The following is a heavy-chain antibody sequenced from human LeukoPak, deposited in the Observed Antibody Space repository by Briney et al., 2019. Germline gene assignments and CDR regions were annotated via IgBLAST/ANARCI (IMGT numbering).Heavy chain of an antibody. CDR2: IYYSGST. CDR3: ARADSSGYYRIDYFHY. Sequence: SETLSLTCTVSGGSVSSGSYYWRWIRQPPGKRLEWIGYIYYSGSTNDNPSLKSRVTISVDTSKTQFSLKLSSVTAADTAVYFCARADSSGYYRIDYFHYWVQGTLVTVSS. J-gene: IGHJ4*02. D-gene: IGHD3-22*01. CDR1: GGSVSSGSYY. V-gene: IGHV4-61*01.